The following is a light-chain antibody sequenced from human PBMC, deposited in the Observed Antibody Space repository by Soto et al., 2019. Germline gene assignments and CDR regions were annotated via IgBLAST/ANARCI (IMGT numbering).Light chain of an antibody. V-gene: IGKV1-33*01. CDR2: DTI. Sequence: DIQMTQSPPSLAASVGDRVTITCQASQDLTNYLNSYQQTPGDAPKLLIYDTITLEEGVPSRFSGGGSGTDFTFTINGLQPEDAAIYSCQQYVNLPYTFGQGTKLEIK. J-gene: IGKJ2*01. CDR3: QQYVNLPYT. CDR1: QDLTNY.